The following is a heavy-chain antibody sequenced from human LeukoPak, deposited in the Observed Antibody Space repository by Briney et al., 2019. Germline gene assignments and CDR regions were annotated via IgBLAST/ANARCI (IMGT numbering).Heavy chain of an antibody. CDR3: ASSTGGYDFPLIKIDY. Sequence: ASVKVSCKASGYTFTSYYMHWVRQAPGQGLEWMGWISPNSGGTNYAQKLQGRVTMTTDTSTSTAYMELRSLRSDDTAVYYCASSTGGYDFPLIKIDYWGQGTLVTVSS. D-gene: IGHD3-3*01. V-gene: IGHV1-2*02. CDR2: ISPNSGGT. J-gene: IGHJ4*02. CDR1: GYTFTSYY.